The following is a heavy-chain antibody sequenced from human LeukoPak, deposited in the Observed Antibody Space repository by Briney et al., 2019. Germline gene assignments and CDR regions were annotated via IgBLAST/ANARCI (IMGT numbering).Heavy chain of an antibody. D-gene: IGHD5-18*01. J-gene: IGHJ4*02. Sequence: SETLSLTCTVSGVSISDYYWSWIPQPPGKGLEWIGYIYYSGSTNYNYNPSLKSRVTISVDTSKNQFSLRLTSVTAADTAVYYCARRGYSYGPSGSFDFWGQGTLVTVSS. CDR1: GVSISDYY. V-gene: IGHV4-59*01. CDR3: ARRGYSYGPSGSFDF. CDR2: IYYSGSTNY.